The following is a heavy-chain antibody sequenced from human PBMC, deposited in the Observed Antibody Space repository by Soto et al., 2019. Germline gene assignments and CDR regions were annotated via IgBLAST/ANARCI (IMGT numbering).Heavy chain of an antibody. J-gene: IGHJ4*02. CDR1: GGSISSYY. D-gene: IGHD1-1*01. CDR2: IYYSGST. CDR3: ARRYGYSFDY. Sequence: QVQLQESGPGLVKPSETLALTCTVSGGSISSYYWGWIPQPPGKGLEWIGYIYYSGSTNYNPSLKSRVTISVDTSKNQFSLKLSSVTAAHTAVYYCARRYGYSFDYWGQGTLVTVSS. V-gene: IGHV4-59*08.